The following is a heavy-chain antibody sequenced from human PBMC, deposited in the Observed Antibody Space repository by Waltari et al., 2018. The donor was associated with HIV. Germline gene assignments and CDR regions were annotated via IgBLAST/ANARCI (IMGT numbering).Heavy chain of an antibody. CDR3: AKDRYCTNGVCLPGIPDY. V-gene: IGHV3-30*02. Sequence: GGSNKYYADSVKGRFTISRDNSKNTLYLQMNSLRAEDTAVYYCAKDRYCTNGVCLPGIPDYWGQGTLVTVSS. J-gene: IGHJ4*02. D-gene: IGHD2-8*01. CDR2: GGSNK.